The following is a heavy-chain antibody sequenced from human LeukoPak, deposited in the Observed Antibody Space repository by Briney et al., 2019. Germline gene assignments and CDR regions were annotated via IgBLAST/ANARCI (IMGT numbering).Heavy chain of an antibody. V-gene: IGHV4-59*01. CDR3: ARARYYFDY. J-gene: IGHJ4*02. Sequence: PSETLSLTYTVSGGSISSYYWSWIRQPPGKGLEWIGYIYYSGSTNYNPSLKSRVTISVDTSKNQFSLKLSSVTAADTAVYYCARARYYFDYWGQGTLVTVSS. CDR2: IYYSGST. CDR1: GGSISSYY.